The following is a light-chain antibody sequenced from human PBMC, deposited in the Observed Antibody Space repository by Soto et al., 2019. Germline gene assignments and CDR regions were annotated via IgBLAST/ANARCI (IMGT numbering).Light chain of an antibody. J-gene: IGLJ2*01. CDR3: QGWDSRSEHVV. CDR1: DIRFKS. CDR2: NDR. Sequence: SYELTQPPSVSVAPGQTARITCGGNDIRFKSVHWYQQKSGQAPVLVVYNDRDRPSGIPERFSGSNSGNTATLTISGAEAGDEADYYCQGWDSRSEHVVFGGGTKLTVL. V-gene: IGLV3-21*02.